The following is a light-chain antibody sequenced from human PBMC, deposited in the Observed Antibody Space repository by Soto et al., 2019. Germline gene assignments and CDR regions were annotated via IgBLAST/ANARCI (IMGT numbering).Light chain of an antibody. J-gene: IGLJ2*01. V-gene: IGLV2-14*01. CDR1: SSDVGAYNY. CDR2: EVT. Sequence: QSVLTQPASVSGSPGQSITVSCTGTSSDVGAYNYVSWYQQHPGKAPKLMIYEVTNRPSGVSNRFSGSKSGNTASLTISGLQAEDEADYYCTSYTRGRTLVLGGGTKVTVL. CDR3: TSYTRGRTLV.